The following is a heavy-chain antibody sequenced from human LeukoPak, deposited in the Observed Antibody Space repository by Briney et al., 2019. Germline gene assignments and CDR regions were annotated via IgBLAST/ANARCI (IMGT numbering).Heavy chain of an antibody. D-gene: IGHD1-14*01. Sequence: ASVKVSCKASGYTFTSYGISWVRQAPGQGLEWMGWISAYNGNTNYAQKLQGRVTITTDTSTSTAYMELRSLRSDDTAVYYCARVTRQGILGDYWGQGTLVTVSS. CDR2: ISAYNGNT. CDR3: ARVTRQGILGDY. CDR1: GYTFTSYG. V-gene: IGHV1-18*01. J-gene: IGHJ4*02.